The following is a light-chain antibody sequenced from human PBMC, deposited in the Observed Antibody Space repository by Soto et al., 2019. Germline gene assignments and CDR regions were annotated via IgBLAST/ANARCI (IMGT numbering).Light chain of an antibody. Sequence: QSALTQPASVSGSPGQSITISCTGTSSDVGGYNYVSWYQQHPGKAPQLMIYEVIKRPSGVSDRFSGSKSGNTASLTISGLQDDDEADYYCCCYYASSSPLVFGGGTKLTVL. CDR2: EVI. J-gene: IGLJ2*01. V-gene: IGLV2-14*01. CDR3: CYYASSSPLV. CDR1: SSDVGGYNY.